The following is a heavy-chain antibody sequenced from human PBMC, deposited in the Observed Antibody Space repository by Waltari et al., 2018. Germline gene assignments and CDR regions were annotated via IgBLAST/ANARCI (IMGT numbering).Heavy chain of an antibody. Sequence: EVQLVESGGGLVQPGGSLRLSCSASGFTFSRYSMNCVRQAPGRGLAWVSYISSSSSTIYYADSVKGRFTISRDNAKNSLYLQMNSLRAEDTAVYYCARGEDDLNSSSWPNIDYWGQGTLVTVSS. CDR3: ARGEDDLNSSSWPNIDY. V-gene: IGHV3-48*04. CDR2: ISSSSSTI. D-gene: IGHD6-13*01. CDR1: GFTFSRYS. J-gene: IGHJ4*02.